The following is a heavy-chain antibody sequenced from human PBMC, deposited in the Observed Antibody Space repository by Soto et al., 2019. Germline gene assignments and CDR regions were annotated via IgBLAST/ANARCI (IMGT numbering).Heavy chain of an antibody. Sequence: SETLSLTCTVSGGSISSGGYYWSWIRQHPGKGLEWIGYIYYSGGTYYNPSLKSRVTISVDTSKNQFSLKLGSVTAADTAVYYCARGKTGIAVAGTLDYWGQGTLVTVSS. CDR2: IYYSGGT. CDR1: GGSISSGGYY. D-gene: IGHD6-19*01. J-gene: IGHJ4*02. V-gene: IGHV4-31*03. CDR3: ARGKTGIAVAGTLDY.